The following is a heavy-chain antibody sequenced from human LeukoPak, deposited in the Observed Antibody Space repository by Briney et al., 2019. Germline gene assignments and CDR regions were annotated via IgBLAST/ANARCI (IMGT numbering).Heavy chain of an antibody. V-gene: IGHV1-3*01. CDR1: GYTFTSYA. CDR2: INAGNGNT. J-gene: IGHJ6*02. Sequence: GASVKVSCKASGYTFTSYAMHWVRQAPGQRLEWMGWINAGNGNTKYSQRFQGRVTITRDTSASTAYMELSSLSSEDTAVYYCTSSQIDYGDPSWYGMDVWGQGTTVTVSS. D-gene: IGHD4-17*01. CDR3: TSSQIDYGDPSWYGMDV.